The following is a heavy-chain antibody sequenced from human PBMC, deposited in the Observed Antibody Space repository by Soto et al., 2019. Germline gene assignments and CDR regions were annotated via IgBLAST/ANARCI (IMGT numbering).Heavy chain of an antibody. J-gene: IGHJ6*03. CDR1: GGSISSYY. CDR3: ARRSDYGDSSYYYYYMDV. V-gene: IGHV4-59*08. D-gene: IGHD4-17*01. CDR2: IYYSGST. Sequence: SETLSLTCTVSGGSISSYYWSWIRQPPGKGLEWIGYIYYSGSTNYNPSLKSRVTISVDTSKNQFSLKLSSVTAADPAVYYCARRSDYGDSSYYYYYMDVWGKGTTVTVSS.